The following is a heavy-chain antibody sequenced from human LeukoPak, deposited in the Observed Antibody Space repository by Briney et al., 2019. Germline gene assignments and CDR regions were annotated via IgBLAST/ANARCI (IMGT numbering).Heavy chain of an antibody. Sequence: SETLSLTCTVSGGSISSYYWSWIRQPPGKGLEWIGRIYTSGSTNYNPSLKSRVTMSVDTSKNQFSLKLSSVTAADTAVYYCARDNSYGPDYYFDYWGQGTLVTVSS. J-gene: IGHJ4*02. CDR1: GGSISSYY. D-gene: IGHD5-18*01. V-gene: IGHV4-4*07. CDR2: IYTSGST. CDR3: ARDNSYGPDYYFDY.